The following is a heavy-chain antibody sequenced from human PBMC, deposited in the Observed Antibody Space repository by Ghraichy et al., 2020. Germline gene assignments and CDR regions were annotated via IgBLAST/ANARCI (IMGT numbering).Heavy chain of an antibody. D-gene: IGHD1-14*01. CDR3: ARQGNWNHYPY. CDR1: GGSISSSSYY. Sequence: SETLSLTCTVSGGSISSSSYYWGWIRQPPGKGLEWIGSIYYSGSTYYNPSLKSRVTISVDTSKNQFSLKLSSVTAADTAVYYCARQGNWNHYPYWGQGTLVTVSS. J-gene: IGHJ4*02. V-gene: IGHV4-39*01. CDR2: IYYSGST.